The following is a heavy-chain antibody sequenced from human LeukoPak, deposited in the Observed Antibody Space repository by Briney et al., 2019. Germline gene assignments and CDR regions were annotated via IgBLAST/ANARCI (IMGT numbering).Heavy chain of an antibody. CDR2: INPSGGST. V-gene: IGHV1-46*01. J-gene: IGHJ3*02. CDR1: GYTFISYY. D-gene: IGHD3-22*01. Sequence: ASVKVSCKASGYTFISYYMHWVRQAPGQGLEWMGIINPSGGSTSYAQKFQGGVTMTRDTSTSTVYMELSSLRSEDTAVYYCARVQQYYYDSSGYRAAFDIWGQGTMVTVSS. CDR3: ARVQQYYYDSSGYRAAFDI.